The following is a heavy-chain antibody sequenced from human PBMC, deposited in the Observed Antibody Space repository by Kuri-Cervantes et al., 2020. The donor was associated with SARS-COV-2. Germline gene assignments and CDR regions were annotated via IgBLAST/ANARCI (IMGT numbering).Heavy chain of an antibody. CDR1: GGTFSSYA. CDR3: ARMGWGYCSGGSCHYYYYYMDV. CDR2: IIPIFGTA. Sequence: SVKVSCKASGGTFSSYAIRWVRQAPGQGLEWMGGIIPIFGTANYAQKFQGRVTITADESTSTAYMELSSLRSEDTAVYYCARMGWGYCSGGSCHYYYYYMDVWGKGTTVTVSS. D-gene: IGHD2-15*01. V-gene: IGHV1-69*13. J-gene: IGHJ6*03.